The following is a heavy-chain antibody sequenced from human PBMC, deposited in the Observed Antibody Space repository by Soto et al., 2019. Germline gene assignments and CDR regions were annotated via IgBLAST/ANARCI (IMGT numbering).Heavy chain of an antibody. D-gene: IGHD3-3*01. CDR2: ISWRGAYV. CDR3: TRDIFRTITTIDY. Sequence: EVQLVESGGGLVQPGTSLRLSCAGSGFNFDDYAMNWDRQAPGKGLEWVSGISWRGAYVGYAGSGKGRFTVSRGNAKNSLYLQMNSLRPEDTAFYYCTRDIFRTITTIDYWGQGTLFTVS. CDR1: GFNFDDYA. V-gene: IGHV3-9*01. J-gene: IGHJ4*02.